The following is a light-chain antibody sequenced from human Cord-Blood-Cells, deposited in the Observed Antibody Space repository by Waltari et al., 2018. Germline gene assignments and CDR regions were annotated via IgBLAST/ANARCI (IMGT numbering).Light chain of an antibody. V-gene: IGLV2-14*01. CDR3: SSYTSSSTWV. Sequence: QSALTQPASVSGSPVQSITISCTGTSSDSGGYNYVSWYQQHPGKAPKLMIYDVSNRPSGVSNRFSGSKSGNTASLTISGLQAEDEADYYCSSYTSSSTWVFGGGTKLTVL. J-gene: IGLJ3*02. CDR2: DVS. CDR1: SSDSGGYNY.